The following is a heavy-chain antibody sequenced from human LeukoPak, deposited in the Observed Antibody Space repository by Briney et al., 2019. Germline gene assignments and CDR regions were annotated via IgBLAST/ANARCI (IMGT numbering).Heavy chain of an antibody. CDR1: GYSISSGYY. Sequence: SETLSLTCAVSGYSISSGYYWGWIRQPPGKGLGWIGSIYHSGSTYYNPSLKSRVTISVDTSKNQFSLKLSSVTAADTAVYYCARRGYCSGGSCYSGGQCFQHWGQGTLVTVSS. CDR3: ARRGYCSGGSCYSGGQCFQH. J-gene: IGHJ1*01. CDR2: IYHSGST. D-gene: IGHD2-15*01. V-gene: IGHV4-38-2*01.